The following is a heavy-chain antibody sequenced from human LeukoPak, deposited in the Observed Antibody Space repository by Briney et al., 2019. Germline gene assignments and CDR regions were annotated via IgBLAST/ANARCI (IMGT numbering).Heavy chain of an antibody. CDR1: GFTFSSYS. D-gene: IGHD6-13*01. J-gene: IGHJ4*02. CDR3: ARARIAAAGFDY. V-gene: IGHV3-21*01. CDR2: ISSSSSYI. Sequence: KAGGSLRLSCAASGFTFSSYSMNWVRQAPGKGLEWVSSISSSSSYIYYADSVKGRFTISRDNAKNSLYLQMSSLRAEDTAVYYCARARIAAAGFDYWGQGTLVTVSS.